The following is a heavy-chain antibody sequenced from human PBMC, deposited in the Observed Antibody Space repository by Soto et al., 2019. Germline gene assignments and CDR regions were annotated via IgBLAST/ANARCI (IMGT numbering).Heavy chain of an antibody. CDR2: INHSGST. J-gene: IGHJ4*02. Sequence: SETLSLTCAVYGGSFSGYYWSWIRQPPGKGLEWIGEINHSGSTNYNPSLKSRVTISVDTSKNQFSLKLSSVTAADTAVYYCARDGVWGSYRPLPFDYWGQGTLVTVSS. D-gene: IGHD3-16*02. CDR1: GGSFSGYY. CDR3: ARDGVWGSYRPLPFDY. V-gene: IGHV4-34*01.